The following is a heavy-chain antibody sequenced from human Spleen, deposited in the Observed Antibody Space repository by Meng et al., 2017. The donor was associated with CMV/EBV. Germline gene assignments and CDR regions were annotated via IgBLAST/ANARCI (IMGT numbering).Heavy chain of an antibody. CDR1: GFTFSSYS. D-gene: IGHD1-26*01. Sequence: GGSLRLSCAAPGFTFSSYSMNWVRQAPGKGLEWVSSISSSSSYIYYADSVKGRFTISRDNAKNSLYLQMNSLRAEDTAVYYCARAGGSGSYYDYWGQGTLVTVSS. CDR2: ISSSSSYI. CDR3: ARAGGSGSYYDY. J-gene: IGHJ4*02. V-gene: IGHV3-21*01.